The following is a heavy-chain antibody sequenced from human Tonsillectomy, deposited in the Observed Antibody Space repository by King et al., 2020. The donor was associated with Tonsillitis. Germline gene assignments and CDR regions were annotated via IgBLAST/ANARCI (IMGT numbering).Heavy chain of an antibody. D-gene: IGHD3-22*01. CDR3: ARLLATYYDSSGCYFDY. Sequence: QLQESGPGLVKPSETLSLTCTVSGGSISSSSYYWGWIRQPPGQGLEWIGSIYYSGSTYYNPSLKSRVTISVDTSKNQFSLKLSSVTAADTAVYYCARLLATYYDSSGCYFDYWGQGTLVTVSS. V-gene: IGHV4-39*01. J-gene: IGHJ4*02. CDR1: GGSISSSSYY. CDR2: IYYSGST.